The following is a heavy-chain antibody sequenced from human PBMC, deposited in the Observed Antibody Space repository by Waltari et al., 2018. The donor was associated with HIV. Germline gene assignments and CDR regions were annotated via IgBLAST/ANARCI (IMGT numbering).Heavy chain of an antibody. Sequence: QVQLVESGGGVVQPGRSLRLSCAASGFTFSSYGMHWVRQAPGKGREWVAVIWYDGGNKYYADSVKGRFTISRDNSKNTLYLQMDSLRAEDTAVYYCARGATGRPQDYWGQGTLVTVSS. CDR1: GFTFSSYG. CDR2: IWYDGGNK. D-gene: IGHD1-1*01. CDR3: ARGATGRPQDY. V-gene: IGHV3-33*01. J-gene: IGHJ4*02.